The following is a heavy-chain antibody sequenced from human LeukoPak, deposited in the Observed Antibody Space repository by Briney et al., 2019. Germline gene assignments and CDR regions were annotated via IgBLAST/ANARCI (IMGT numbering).Heavy chain of an antibody. CDR2: TYYRSKWYS. V-gene: IGHV6-1*01. CDR3: AKGMATIPGYYYYYYMDV. D-gene: IGHD5-24*01. CDR1: GDSVSSNSAA. J-gene: IGHJ6*03. Sequence: SQTLSLTCAISGDSVSSNSAAWNWIRQSPSRGLEWLGRTYYRSKWYSDYAVSVKSRITINPDTSKNQFPLQLNSVTPEDTAVYYCAKGMATIPGYYYYYYMDVWGKGTTVTVSS.